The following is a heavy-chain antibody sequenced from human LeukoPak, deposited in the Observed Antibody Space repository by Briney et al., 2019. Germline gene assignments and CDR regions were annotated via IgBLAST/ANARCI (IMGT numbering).Heavy chain of an antibody. V-gene: IGHV3-30*04. CDR1: GFTFSNYA. CDR2: ISYDATNK. CDR3: ASTTWIQLWTAGEVMDV. J-gene: IGHJ6*04. D-gene: IGHD5-18*01. Sequence: LSGGSLRLSCAASGFTFSNYAMHWVRQAPDQGLEWVAVISYDATNKYYADSVKGRFTISRDNSKNTLFLQMNSLRAEDTAVYYCASTTWIQLWTAGEVMDVWGKGTTVTVSS.